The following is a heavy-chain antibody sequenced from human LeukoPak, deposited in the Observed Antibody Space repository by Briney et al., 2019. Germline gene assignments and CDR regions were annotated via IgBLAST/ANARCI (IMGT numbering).Heavy chain of an antibody. CDR3: ARLPVIVGAWSPIDY. J-gene: IGHJ4*02. CDR1: GYTFTGYY. Sequence: ASVKVSCKASGYTFTGYYMHWVRQAPGQGLEWMGWINPESGGTNYAQQFQGRVTMTRDTSISTAYMELTSLRSDDTAVYYCARLPVIVGAWSPIDYWGQGIRVTVSS. D-gene: IGHD1-26*01. V-gene: IGHV1-2*02. CDR2: INPESGGT.